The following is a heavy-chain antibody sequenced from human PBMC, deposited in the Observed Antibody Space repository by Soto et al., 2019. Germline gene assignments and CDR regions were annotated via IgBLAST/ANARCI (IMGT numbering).Heavy chain of an antibody. Sequence: SETLSLTCTVSGDSMSGFYWSWIWQTPGKGLEWIGYINYVGRTSFYSPSLQSRVTISLDSSKNQFSLILSSVTAADTAVYFCARFRRNYFDYWGQGTQVTVSS. CDR3: ARFRRNYFDY. V-gene: IGHV4-59*01. D-gene: IGHD3-10*01. J-gene: IGHJ4*02. CDR1: GDSMSGFY. CDR2: INYVGRT.